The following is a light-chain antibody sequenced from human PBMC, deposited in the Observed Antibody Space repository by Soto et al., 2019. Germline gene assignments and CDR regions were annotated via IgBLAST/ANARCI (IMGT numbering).Light chain of an antibody. CDR1: QSVSSN. Sequence: EIVMTQSPATLSVSPGERATLSCRASQSVSSNLAWYQQKPGQTPKLLIYVASTRATGIPARFSGSGSGTEFTLTIRRLQSEDSAVYYCQQYNVWPLTFGGGTKVEFK. J-gene: IGKJ4*01. CDR2: VAS. CDR3: QQYNVWPLT. V-gene: IGKV3-15*01.